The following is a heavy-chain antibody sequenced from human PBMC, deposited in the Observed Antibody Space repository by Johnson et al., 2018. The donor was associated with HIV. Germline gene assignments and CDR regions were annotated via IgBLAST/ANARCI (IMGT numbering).Heavy chain of an antibody. CDR3: ASGDDDGC. CDR1: GFTFSNHH. CDR2: INQIGNDK. D-gene: IGHD5-12*01. V-gene: IGHV3-7*01. Sequence: EVQLVESGGGVVQPGRSLRLSCAVSGFTFSNHHMTWVRQAPGKGLEWVANINQIGNDKYYGDSVKGRFTISRDNSKNTLYLQMNSLRGEDTAGYYCASGDDDGCWGQGTMVTVSS. J-gene: IGHJ3*01.